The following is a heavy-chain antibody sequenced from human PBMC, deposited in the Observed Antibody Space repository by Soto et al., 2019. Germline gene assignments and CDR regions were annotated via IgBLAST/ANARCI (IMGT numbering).Heavy chain of an antibody. V-gene: IGHV4-30-4*01. J-gene: IGHJ6*02. D-gene: IGHD4-17*01. CDR2: IYYTGST. CDR3: ARIHFGDEPSYYYYGMDV. CDR1: GGSFSSGDYY. Sequence: QVQLQESGPGEVKPSQTLSLTCTVSGGSFSSGDYYWSWVRQPPGKGLEWIGYIYYTGSTFNNPSLKSRVSISIDTSKTQFSLKLSSVTAADTAVYYCARIHFGDEPSYYYYGMDVWGQGTTVTVSS.